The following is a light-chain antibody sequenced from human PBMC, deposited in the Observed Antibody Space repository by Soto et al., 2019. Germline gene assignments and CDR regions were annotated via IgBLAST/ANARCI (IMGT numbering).Light chain of an antibody. CDR3: QKYGNFWT. CDR1: QSVSSN. V-gene: IGKV3-15*01. J-gene: IGKJ1*01. Sequence: EIVMTQSPATLSVSPGERATLSCRASQSVSSNLAWYQQKPGQAPRLLIYGASTRATGIPARFSGSGSGTEFTPTISSLQSEDFAVYYCQKYGNFWTFGQGNKVDIK. CDR2: GAS.